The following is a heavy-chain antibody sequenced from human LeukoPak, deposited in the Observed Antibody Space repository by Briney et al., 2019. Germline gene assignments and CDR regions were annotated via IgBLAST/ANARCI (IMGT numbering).Heavy chain of an antibody. CDR3: ARLQYYISGGLFDY. V-gene: IGHV4-39*01. CDR2: IYYSGST. D-gene: IGHD3-10*01. J-gene: IGHJ4*02. CDR1: GVSISSISYY. Sequence: SETLSLTCTVSGVSISSISYYWGRIRQPPGKGPEWIGSIYYSGSTHYNPSLKSRVTISVDTSKNQFSLRLSSVTAADTAVYYCARLQYYISGGLFDYWGQGALVTVSS.